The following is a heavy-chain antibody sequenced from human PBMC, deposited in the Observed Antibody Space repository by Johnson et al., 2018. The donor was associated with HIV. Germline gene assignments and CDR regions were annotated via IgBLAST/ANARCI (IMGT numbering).Heavy chain of an antibody. V-gene: IGHV3-13*01. D-gene: IGHD6-19*01. J-gene: IGHJ3*02. Sequence: VQLVESGGGLVQPGGSLRLSCAASGFTFSSYDMHWVRQATGKGLEWVSDIGTAGDTYYPGSVKGRFTISRDDSKNTVFLQMNTLRADDTAVYYCAKVARYGGSGWVDAFDIWGQGTMVTVSS. CDR2: IGTAGDT. CDR3: AKVARYGGSGWVDAFDI. CDR1: GFTFSSYD.